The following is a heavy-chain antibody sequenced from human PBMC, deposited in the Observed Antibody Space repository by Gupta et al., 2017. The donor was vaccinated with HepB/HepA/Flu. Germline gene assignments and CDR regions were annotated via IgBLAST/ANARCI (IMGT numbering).Heavy chain of an antibody. J-gene: IGHJ3*02. V-gene: IGHV3-23*01. CDR3: AKSLRFLESFVI. Sequence: EVRLLESGGGLVQPGESLRLSCEASGFTFSSSAMSWVRQAPGKGLEWVSMIGDSGGHIYYADSVKGRLIISRDNSKNTLYLHMNSLRVEDTAIYYCAKSLRFLESFVIWGRGTMVTVSS. CDR1: GFTFSSSA. D-gene: IGHD3-3*01. CDR2: IGDSGGHI.